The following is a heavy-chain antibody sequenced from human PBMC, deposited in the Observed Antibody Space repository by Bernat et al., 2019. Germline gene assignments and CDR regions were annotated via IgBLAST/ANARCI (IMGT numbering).Heavy chain of an antibody. Sequence: QVQLVQSGAEVKKPGASVKVSCKASGYTFTSYDINWVRQATGQGLEWMGWMNPNSGNTGYAQKFQGRVTMTRNTSISTAYMELSSLRSEDTAVYYCAREGYCTGGVCYINAFDIWGQGQWSPSLQ. V-gene: IGHV1-8*01. D-gene: IGHD2-8*02. J-gene: IGHJ3*02. CDR3: AREGYCTGGVCYINAFDI. CDR1: GYTFTSYD. CDR2: MNPNSGNT.